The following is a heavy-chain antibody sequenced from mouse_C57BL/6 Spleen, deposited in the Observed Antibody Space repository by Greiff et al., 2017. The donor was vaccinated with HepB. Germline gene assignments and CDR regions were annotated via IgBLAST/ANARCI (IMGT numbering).Heavy chain of an antibody. CDR1: GYTFTSYG. Sequence: VHLVESGAELARPGASVKLSCKASGYTFTSYGISWVKQRTGQGLEWIGEIYPRSGNTYYNEKFKGKATLTADKSSSTAYMELRSLTSEDSAVYFCARPAGFAYWGQGTLVTVSA. CDR2: IYPRSGNT. CDR3: ARPAGFAY. J-gene: IGHJ3*01. V-gene: IGHV1-81*01.